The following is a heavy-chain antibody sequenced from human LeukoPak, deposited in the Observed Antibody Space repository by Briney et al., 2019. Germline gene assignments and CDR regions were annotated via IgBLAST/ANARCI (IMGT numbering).Heavy chain of an antibody. CDR3: ARGGRVAAAGRYNWFDP. D-gene: IGHD6-13*01. J-gene: IGHJ5*02. CDR1: GGSFSGYY. V-gene: IGHV4-34*01. CDR2: INHSGST. Sequence: PSETLSLTWAVYGGSFSGYYWSWIRQPPGKGLEWIGEINHSGSTNYNPSLKSRVTISVDTSKNQFSLKLSSVTAADTAVYYCARGGRVAAAGRYNWFDPWGQGTLVTVSS.